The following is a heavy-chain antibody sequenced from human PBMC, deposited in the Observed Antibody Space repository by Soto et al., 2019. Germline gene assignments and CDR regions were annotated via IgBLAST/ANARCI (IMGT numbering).Heavy chain of an antibody. D-gene: IGHD4-17*01. J-gene: IGHJ2*01. CDR3: ARDPLSYGDYAQTYWYFDL. V-gene: IGHV3-53*01. CDR2: SYSGGST. CDR1: GFTVSSNC. Sequence: GGSLRLSCAASGFTVSSNCMSWVRQAPGKGLGWASVSYSGGSTDYADSVKGRFTISRDNSKNTLYLQMNSLRADDTAVYYCARDPLSYGDYAQTYWYFDLWGRGTRVTVSS.